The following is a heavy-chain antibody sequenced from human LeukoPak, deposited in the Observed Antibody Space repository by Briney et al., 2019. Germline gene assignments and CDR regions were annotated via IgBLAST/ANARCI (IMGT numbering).Heavy chain of an antibody. J-gene: IGHJ6*02. Sequence: GGSLRLSCAASGFTFSSYAMSWVRRAPGKGLEWVSTISGSGGSTYYADSVKGRFTISRDNSKNTLYLQMNSLRAEDRAAYYCAKAQVGATTSYYYYGMDVWGQGTTVTVSS. CDR2: ISGSGGST. V-gene: IGHV3-23*01. D-gene: IGHD1-26*01. CDR1: GFTFSSYA. CDR3: AKAQVGATTSYYYYGMDV.